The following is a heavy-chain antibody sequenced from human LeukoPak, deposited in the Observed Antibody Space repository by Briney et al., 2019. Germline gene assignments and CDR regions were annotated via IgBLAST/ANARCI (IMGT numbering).Heavy chain of an antibody. Sequence: PRGSLRLSCAASGFTVISNYMSWVRQAPAKGLERVSVIYSGGSTYSADSVKGRFTISRDNSKNTLYLQMNSLRAEDTAVYYCARGFRSSGWKRYFQHWGQGTLVTVSS. D-gene: IGHD6-19*01. CDR2: IYSGGST. J-gene: IGHJ1*01. CDR3: ARGFRSSGWKRYFQH. V-gene: IGHV3-53*01. CDR1: GFTVISNY.